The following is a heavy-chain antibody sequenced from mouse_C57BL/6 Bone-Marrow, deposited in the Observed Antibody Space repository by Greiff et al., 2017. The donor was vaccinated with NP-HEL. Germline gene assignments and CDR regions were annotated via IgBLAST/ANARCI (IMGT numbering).Heavy chain of an antibody. Sequence: QVQLQQPGTELVKPGASVKLSCKASGYTFTSYWMHWVKQRPGQGLEWIGNINPSNGGTNYNEKLKSKATLTVDKSSSTAYMQLSSLTSEDSAVYYCARSGSNDRYAMDYWGQGTSVTVSS. J-gene: IGHJ4*01. CDR1: GYTFTSYW. D-gene: IGHD2-12*01. V-gene: IGHV1-53*01. CDR2: INPSNGGT. CDR3: ARSGSNDRYAMDY.